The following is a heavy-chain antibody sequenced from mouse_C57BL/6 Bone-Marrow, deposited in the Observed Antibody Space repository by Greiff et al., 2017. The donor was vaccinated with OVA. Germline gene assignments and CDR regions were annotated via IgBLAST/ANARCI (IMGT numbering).Heavy chain of an antibody. J-gene: IGHJ1*03. D-gene: IGHD2-4*01. CDR3: ARHDYGGGYWYFDV. CDR1: EYEFPSHD. V-gene: IGHV5-2*01. CDR2: INSDGGST. Sequence: DVHLVESGGGLVQPGESLKLSCESNEYEFPSHDMSWVRKTPEKRLVLVAAINSDGGSTYYPDTMKRRFIISRDNTKKTLYLHMSSLRSEDTALYYCARHDYGGGYWYFDVWGTGTTVTVSS.